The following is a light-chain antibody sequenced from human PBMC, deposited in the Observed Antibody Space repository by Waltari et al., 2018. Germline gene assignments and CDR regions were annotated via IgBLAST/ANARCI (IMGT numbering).Light chain of an antibody. J-gene: IGKJ1*01. CDR1: QSVSSSY. V-gene: IGKV3-20*01. CDR2: GAS. Sequence: EIVLTQSPGTLSLSPGERATLSCRASQSVSSSYLAWYPQKPGQAPRLLIDGASSRSTGIPDRFSGSGSGTDFTLTISRLEPEDFAVYYCQQYGSSPWTFGQGTKVEIK. CDR3: QQYGSSPWT.